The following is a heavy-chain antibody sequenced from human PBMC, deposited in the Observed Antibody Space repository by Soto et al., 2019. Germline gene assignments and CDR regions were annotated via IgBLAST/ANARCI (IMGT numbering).Heavy chain of an antibody. D-gene: IGHD2-2*01. J-gene: IGHJ4*02. CDR3: ARDYCSSTSCDEYYFDY. CDR1: GYTFTSYC. CDR2: ISAYNGNT. V-gene: IGHV1-18*01. Sequence: QVQLVQSGAEVKKPGASVKVSCKASGYTFTSYCISWVRQAPGQGLAWMGWISAYNGNTNYAQKRQGRVTMTTDTSTSTAYMELRSLRSDDTAVYYCARDYCSSTSCDEYYFDYWGQGTLVTVSS.